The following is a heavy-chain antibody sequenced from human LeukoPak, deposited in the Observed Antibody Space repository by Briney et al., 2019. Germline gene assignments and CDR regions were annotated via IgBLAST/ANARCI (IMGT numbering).Heavy chain of an antibody. J-gene: IGHJ4*02. CDR1: ALILSSYG. V-gene: IGHV3-30*03. CDR2: ISYDGSNK. CDR3: ARGGYDIVVVPAARFDY. D-gene: IGHD2-2*01. Sequence: ARCLRLACAPSALILSSYGMHWVRQAPSKGREWVAVISYDGSNKYYADSVKGRFTISRDNSKNTLYLQMGSLRAEDMAVYYCARGGYDIVVVPAARFDYWGQGTLVTVSS.